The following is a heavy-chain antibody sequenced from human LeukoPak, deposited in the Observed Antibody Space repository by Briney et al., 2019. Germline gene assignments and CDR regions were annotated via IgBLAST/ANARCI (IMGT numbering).Heavy chain of an antibody. CDR3: ARSGFGVLYYYGMDV. CDR1: GFTVSSNY. V-gene: IGHV3-66*01. J-gene: IGHJ6*02. D-gene: IGHD3-10*01. CDR2: IYSGDST. Sequence: PGGSLRLSCAASGFTVSSNYMSWARQAPGKGLEWVSIIYSGDSTYYADSVKGRFTISRDNSKNTLWLQMNSLRAEDTAVYYCARSGFGVLYYYGMDVWGQGTTVTVSS.